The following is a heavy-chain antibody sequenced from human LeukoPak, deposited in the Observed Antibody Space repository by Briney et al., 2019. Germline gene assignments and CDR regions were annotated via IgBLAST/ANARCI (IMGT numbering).Heavy chain of an antibody. Sequence: PGGSLRLSCAASGFTFSSYEMDWVRQAPGKGLEWVSYISSSGSTIYYADSVKGRFTISRDNAKNSLYLQMNSLRAEDTAVYYCAELGITMIGGVWGKGTTVTVSS. D-gene: IGHD3-10*02. CDR1: GFTFSSYE. CDR2: ISSSGSTI. V-gene: IGHV3-48*03. CDR3: AELGITMIGGV. J-gene: IGHJ6*04.